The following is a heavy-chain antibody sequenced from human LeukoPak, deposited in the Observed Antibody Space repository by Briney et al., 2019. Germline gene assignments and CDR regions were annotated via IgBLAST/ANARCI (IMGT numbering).Heavy chain of an antibody. CDR1: GGSISSSSYY. CDR3: ARGAGVTGWFGELLYGMGRFDY. Sequence: PSETLSLTCTVSGGSISSSSYYWGWIRQPPGKGLEWIGNIYYSGSTYYNPSLKSRVTISVDTSKNQFSLKLSSVTAADTAVYYCARGAGVTGWFGELLYGMGRFDYWGQGTLVTVSS. J-gene: IGHJ4*02. CDR2: IYYSGST. V-gene: IGHV4-39*07. D-gene: IGHD3-10*01.